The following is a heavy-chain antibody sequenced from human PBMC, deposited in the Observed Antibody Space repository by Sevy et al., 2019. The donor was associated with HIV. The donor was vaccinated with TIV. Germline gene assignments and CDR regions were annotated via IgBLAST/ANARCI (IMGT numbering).Heavy chain of an antibody. J-gene: IGHJ6*02. Sequence: SETLSLTCTFSGGSISSGNYYWSWIRQHPGKGLEWIGYIYYSGSAYYNSSLKSRVTISVDTSKNQFSLGLSSVTAADTAVYFCARDGFLGLDDWGQGTTVTVSS. CDR3: ARDGFLGLDD. V-gene: IGHV4-31*03. D-gene: IGHD3-3*01. CDR2: IYYSGSA. CDR1: GGSISSGNYY.